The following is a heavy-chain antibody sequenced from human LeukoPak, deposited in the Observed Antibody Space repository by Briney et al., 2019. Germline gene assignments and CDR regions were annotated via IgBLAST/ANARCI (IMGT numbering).Heavy chain of an antibody. D-gene: IGHD2/OR15-2a*01. CDR2: IYTSGST. Sequence: LETLSLTCTVSGGSISSYYWSWIRQPAGKGLEWIGRIYTSGSTNYNPSLKSRVTMSIDTSKNQFSLKLSSVTAADTAVYYCARDSKDFYYYYMDVWGKGTTVTVSS. CDR3: ARDSKDFYYYYMDV. CDR1: GGSISSYY. J-gene: IGHJ6*03. V-gene: IGHV4-4*07.